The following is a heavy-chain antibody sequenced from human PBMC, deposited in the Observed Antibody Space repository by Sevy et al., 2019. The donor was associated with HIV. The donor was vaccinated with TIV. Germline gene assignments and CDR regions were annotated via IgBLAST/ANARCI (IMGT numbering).Heavy chain of an antibody. CDR1: GFTFGDYA. CDR2: IRSKAYGGPT. D-gene: IGHD4-17*01. CDR3: TRDMDYGDRYYYYYGMDV. Sequence: GGSLRLSCTASGFTFGDYAMSWFRQAPGKGLEWVGFIRSKAYGGPTEYAASVKGRFTISRDDSESIAYLQMNSLKTEDTAVYYCTRDMDYGDRYYYYYGMDVWGQGTTVTVSS. J-gene: IGHJ6*02. V-gene: IGHV3-49*03.